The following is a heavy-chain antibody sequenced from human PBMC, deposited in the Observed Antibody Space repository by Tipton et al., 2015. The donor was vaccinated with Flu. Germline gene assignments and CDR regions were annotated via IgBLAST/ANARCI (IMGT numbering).Heavy chain of an antibody. J-gene: IGHJ4*02. CDR3: AKGYDFWSGYAH. D-gene: IGHD3-3*01. V-gene: IGHV3-23*01. CDR2: ISGSGDNT. Sequence: LSLTCSVSGYSIRSAYYWGWVRRPPGKGLEWVSAISGSGDNTFYADSVKGRFIISRDNSKNTLYLQMNSLRAEDTAIYYCAKGYDFWSGYAHWGQGTLVTVSS. CDR1: GYSIRSAYY.